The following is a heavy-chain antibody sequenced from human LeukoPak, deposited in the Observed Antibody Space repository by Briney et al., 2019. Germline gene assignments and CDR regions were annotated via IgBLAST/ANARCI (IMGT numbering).Heavy chain of an antibody. Sequence: SETLSLTCTVSDDSISDYYRGWIRQPPGKGLEWIGYFHNSGTSTYNPSLKSRVTISADTSKNQFSLKLNSLSTADTAVYYCTRGAGWLIDYWGQGILVTVSS. CDR1: DDSISDYY. CDR2: FHNSGTS. J-gene: IGHJ4*02. V-gene: IGHV4-59*01. D-gene: IGHD3-16*01. CDR3: TRGAGWLIDY.